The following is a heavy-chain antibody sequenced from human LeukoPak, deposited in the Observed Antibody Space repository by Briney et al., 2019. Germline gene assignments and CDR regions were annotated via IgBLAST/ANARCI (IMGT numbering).Heavy chain of an antibody. J-gene: IGHJ4*02. Sequence: PGGSLRLSCAVSGFTFSSHRMNWVRPPPEKGLEWVSSTTSSSSYIYYADSVKGRFTISRDNAKNSLYLQMNSLRAEETAVYYCARGVAAPGETIRVRYFDLWGQGTLVTVSS. D-gene: IGHD2-15*01. V-gene: IGHV3-21*01. CDR2: TTSSSSYI. CDR3: ARGVAAPGETIRVRYFDL. CDR1: GFTFSSHR.